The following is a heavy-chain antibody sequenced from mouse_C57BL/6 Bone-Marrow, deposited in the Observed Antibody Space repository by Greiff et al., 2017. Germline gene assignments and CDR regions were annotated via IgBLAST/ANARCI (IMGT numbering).Heavy chain of an antibody. V-gene: IGHV1-7*01. CDR1: GYTFTRYW. CDR2: LNPSSGYT. CDR3: ARGGSSGPFAY. D-gene: IGHD3-2*02. Sequence: VQLQQSGAELAKPGASVKLSCKASGYTFTRYWMHWVKQRPGQGLEWIGYLNPSSGYTTSNQKFKDKATLTADKSSSPGYMQLSSLTYEDAAVYYCARGGSSGPFAYWGQGTLVTVSA. J-gene: IGHJ3*01.